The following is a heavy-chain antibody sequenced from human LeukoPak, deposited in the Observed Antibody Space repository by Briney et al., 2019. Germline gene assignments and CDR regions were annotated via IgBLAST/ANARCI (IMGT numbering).Heavy chain of an antibody. J-gene: IGHJ4*02. V-gene: IGHV4-59*01. Sequence: PSETLSLTCNVSGVSINDCFWSWIRQPPGKGLEWIGYIYHSGSTSYNPSLKSRLTMSPDTSKNQFALRLSSVTAADTAVYYCARGNGGPITFPSYWGKGILVIVSS. D-gene: IGHD2/OR15-2a*01. CDR1: GVSINDCF. CDR2: IYHSGST. CDR3: ARGNGGPITFPSY.